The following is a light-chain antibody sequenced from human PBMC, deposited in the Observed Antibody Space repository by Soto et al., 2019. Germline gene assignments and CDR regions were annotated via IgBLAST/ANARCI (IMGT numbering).Light chain of an antibody. CDR2: AAS. CDR3: QQLNTYPLT. J-gene: IGKJ4*01. CDR1: QGISSY. Sequence: DIQLTQSPSFLSASVGDSVTITCRASQGISSYLAWYQQKPGKAPYLLIYAASTLQTGVPSRFSGSGSGTEFTLTISSLQPEDFATYYCQQLNTYPLTFGGGTKVEIK. V-gene: IGKV1-9*01.